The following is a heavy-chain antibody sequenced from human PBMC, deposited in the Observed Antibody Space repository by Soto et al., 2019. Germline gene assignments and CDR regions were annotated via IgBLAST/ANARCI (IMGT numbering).Heavy chain of an antibody. D-gene: IGHD2-2*01. Sequence: QLQLQESGSGLVKPSQTLSLTCAVSGGSISSGGYSWSWIRQPPGKGLEWIGYMYHSGSTSYTPSLKSRFTISIVRSKNQFSLTLSCVTAADSAVYYCARVPDYWGQGILVTVSS. V-gene: IGHV4-30-2*01. CDR3: ARVPDY. J-gene: IGHJ4*02. CDR2: MYHSGST. CDR1: GGSISSGGYS.